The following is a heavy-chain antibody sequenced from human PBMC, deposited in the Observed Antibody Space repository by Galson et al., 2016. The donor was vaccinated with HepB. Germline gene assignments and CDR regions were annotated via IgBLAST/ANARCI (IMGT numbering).Heavy chain of an antibody. D-gene: IGHD2-15*01. CDR1: GFTFSSYG. V-gene: IGHV3-33*01. CDR2: IWYDGSNK. Sequence: SLRLSCAASGFTFSSYGMHWVRQSPGKGLEWVAVIWYDGSNKYYADSVKGRFTISRDNSKHTLYLQMNSLRAEDTAVYYCARGLVDSFTLYYFDYWGQGTLVTVSS. CDR3: ARGLVDSFTLYYFDY. J-gene: IGHJ4*02.